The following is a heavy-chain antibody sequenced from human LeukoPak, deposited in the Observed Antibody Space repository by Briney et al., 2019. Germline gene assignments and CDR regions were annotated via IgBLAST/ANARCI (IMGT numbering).Heavy chain of an antibody. CDR2: ISWDGGST. J-gene: IGHJ4*02. V-gene: IGHV3-43D*03. D-gene: IGHD4-11*01. CDR1: GFTFDDYA. Sequence: GSLRLSCAASGFTFDDYAMHWVRQAPGKGLEWVSLISWDGGSTYYADSVKGRFTISRDNSKNSLYLQMNSLRAEDTALYYCAKDISRHGVTASDYWGQGTLVTVSS. CDR3: AKDISRHGVTASDY.